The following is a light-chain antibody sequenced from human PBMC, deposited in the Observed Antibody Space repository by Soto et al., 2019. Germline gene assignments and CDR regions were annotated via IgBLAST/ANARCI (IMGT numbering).Light chain of an antibody. V-gene: IGKV3-20*01. CDR2: DAS. CDR1: QTVRNNY. CDR3: QHFSSFPRT. Sequence: EFVLTQSPGTLSLSPGERATLSCRASQTVRNNYLAWYQQKPGQAPRLLIYDASSRATGIPDRFSGGGSGTDFTLTNSRLEPEYFAVYYCQHFSSFPRTFGGGTKVDIK. J-gene: IGKJ4*01.